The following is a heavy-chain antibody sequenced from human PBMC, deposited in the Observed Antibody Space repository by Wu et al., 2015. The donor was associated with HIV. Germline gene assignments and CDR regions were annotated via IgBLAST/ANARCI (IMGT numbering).Heavy chain of an antibody. J-gene: IGHJ6*02. CDR3: ARVSPPTKDGYGMDV. V-gene: IGHV1-2*06. D-gene: IGHD3-16*01. Sequence: QVQLVQSGGEAKKPGASVKVSCKASGYTFTAFYVHWVRQAPGQGLEWMGRINANSGETKFSQKFQGRVTMTRDTSISTAYMELSRLRYDDTAVYYCARVSPPTKDGYGMDVWDQGP. CDR2: INANSGET. CDR1: GYTFTAFY.